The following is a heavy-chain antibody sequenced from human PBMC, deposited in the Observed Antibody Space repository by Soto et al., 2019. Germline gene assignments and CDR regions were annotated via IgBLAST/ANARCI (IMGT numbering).Heavy chain of an antibody. D-gene: IGHD4-4*01. CDR3: AREVDGYSQFDD. J-gene: IGHJ4*02. Sequence: SETLSLTCTVSGGSIKTYYWSWVRQTAGKGLEWIGRIYTSGTANYNPSLRSRVTISLDRSKNQFSLKLTSVTAADTAVYYCAREVDGYSQFDDWGQGMLVTVSS. CDR2: IYTSGTA. CDR1: GGSIKTYY. V-gene: IGHV4-4*07.